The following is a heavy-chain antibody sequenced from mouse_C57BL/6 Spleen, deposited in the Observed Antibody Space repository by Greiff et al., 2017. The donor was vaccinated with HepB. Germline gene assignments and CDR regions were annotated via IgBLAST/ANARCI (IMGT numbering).Heavy chain of an antibody. CDR2: IYPRSGNT. D-gene: IGHD2-3*01. Sequence: QVQLQQSGAELARPGASVKLSCKASGYTFTSYGISWVKQRTGQGLEWIGEIYPRSGNTYYNEKFKGKATLTADKSSSTAYMELRSLTSEDSAVYFCARSGYDGYPAWFAYWGQGTLVTVSA. J-gene: IGHJ3*01. CDR3: ARSGYDGYPAWFAY. V-gene: IGHV1-81*01. CDR1: GYTFTSYG.